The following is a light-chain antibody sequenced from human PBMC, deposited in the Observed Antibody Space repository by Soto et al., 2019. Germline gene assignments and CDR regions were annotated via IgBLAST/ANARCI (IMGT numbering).Light chain of an antibody. V-gene: IGKV1-5*01. CDR1: QNISSW. CDR2: DAS. CDR3: QQYRNSVPGLT. Sequence: DIQMTQSPSALSASVGDRVTITCRASQNISSWLAWYQQKPGKAPKSLIYDASSLESGVPSRLSGSGSGTGFTLTISRLEPEDFAVYYCQQYRNSVPGLTFGGGTKVDI. J-gene: IGKJ4*01.